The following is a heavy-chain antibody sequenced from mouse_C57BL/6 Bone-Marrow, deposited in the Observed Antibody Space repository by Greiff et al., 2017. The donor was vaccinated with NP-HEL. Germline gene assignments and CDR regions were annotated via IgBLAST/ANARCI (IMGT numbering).Heavy chain of an antibody. J-gene: IGHJ4*01. V-gene: IGHV1-52*01. CDR1: GYTFTSYW. Sequence: VQLQQSGAELVRPGSSVKLSCKASGYTFTSYWMHWVKQRPIQGLEWIGNIDPSDSETHYNQKFKDKATLTVDKSSSTAYMQLSSLTSEDSAVYDCARPTMVTTPFYWAMDYWGQGTSVTVSS. CDR3: ARPTMVTTPFYWAMDY. CDR2: IDPSDSET. D-gene: IGHD2-10*01.